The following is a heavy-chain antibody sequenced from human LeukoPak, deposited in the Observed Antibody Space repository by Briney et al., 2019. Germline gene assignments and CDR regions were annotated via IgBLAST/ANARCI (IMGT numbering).Heavy chain of an antibody. V-gene: IGHV4-59*01. Sequence: SETLFLTCTVSGGSISSYYWSWIRQPPGKGLEWIGYIYYSGSTNYNPSLRSRVTISVDTSKNQFSLKLSSLTAADTAVYYCARIRQILRFLEWSLGQYYFDYWGQGTLVTVSS. CDR3: ARIRQILRFLEWSLGQYYFDY. CDR1: GGSISSYY. D-gene: IGHD3-3*01. CDR2: IYYSGST. J-gene: IGHJ4*02.